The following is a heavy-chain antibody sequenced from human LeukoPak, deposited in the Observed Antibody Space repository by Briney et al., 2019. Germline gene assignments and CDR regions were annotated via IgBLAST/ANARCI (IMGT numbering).Heavy chain of an antibody. CDR2: IGTAGDT. CDR3: ANIAAAGSWDY. D-gene: IGHD6-13*01. J-gene: IGHJ4*02. Sequence: GGSLRLSCAASGFTFSSYDMHWVRQATGKGLEWVSAIGTAGDTYYPDSVKGRFTISRDNSKNTLYLQMNSLRAEGTAVYYCANIAAAGSWDYWGQGTLVTVSS. CDR1: GFTFSSYD. V-gene: IGHV3-13*01.